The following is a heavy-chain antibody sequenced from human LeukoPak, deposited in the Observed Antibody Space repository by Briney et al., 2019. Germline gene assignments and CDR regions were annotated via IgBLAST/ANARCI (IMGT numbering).Heavy chain of an antibody. V-gene: IGHV3-30*03. CDR3: ACSWYNAFDI. CDR1: GFTFSSYG. CDR2: ISYDGSNK. Sequence: GGSLRLSCAASGFTFSSYGMHWVRQAPGKGLEWVAVISYDGSNKYYAGSVKGRFTISRDNSKNTLYLQMNSLRAEDTAVYYCACSWYNAFDIWGQGTMVTVSS. D-gene: IGHD6-13*01. J-gene: IGHJ3*02.